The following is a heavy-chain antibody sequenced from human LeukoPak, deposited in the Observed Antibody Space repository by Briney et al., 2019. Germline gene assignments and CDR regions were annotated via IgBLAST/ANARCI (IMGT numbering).Heavy chain of an antibody. J-gene: IGHJ5*02. CDR1: GFTFNDYA. Sequence: GGSLRLSCAASGFTFNDYAMHWVRQAPGKGLEWVSRISTDGSSTTYADSVKGRFTISRDNAKNALFLQMNSLRVEDTAVYYCSRAGRAGYSTPWGQGTLVTVSS. D-gene: IGHD5-12*01. V-gene: IGHV3-74*01. CDR3: SRAGRAGYSTP. CDR2: ISTDGSST.